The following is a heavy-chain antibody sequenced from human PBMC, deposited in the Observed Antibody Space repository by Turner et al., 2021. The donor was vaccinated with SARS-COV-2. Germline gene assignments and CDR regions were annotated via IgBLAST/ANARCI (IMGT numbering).Heavy chain of an antibody. CDR2: INDSGIT. CDR3: AGLRDTAMDYYGMDV. V-gene: IGHV4-39*01. Sequence: QLQLQESGPGLVKPSETLSLTCTVSRGSISSSSYYWGWIRQPPGTGLEWIGSINDSGITYYDPSLKSRVTISVDTSKNQFTLKLSSVTAADTAVYYCAGLRDTAMDYYGMDVWGQGTTVTVSS. CDR1: RGSISSSSYY. J-gene: IGHJ6*02. D-gene: IGHD5-18*01.